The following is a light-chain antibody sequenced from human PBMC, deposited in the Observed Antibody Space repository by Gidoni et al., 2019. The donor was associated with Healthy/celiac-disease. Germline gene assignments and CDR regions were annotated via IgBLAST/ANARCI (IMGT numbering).Light chain of an antibody. J-gene: IGKJ4*01. CDR1: QGISNY. CDR2: AAS. CDR3: QKYNSAPRAVT. V-gene: IGKV1-27*01. Sequence: DIQMPQSPSSLSASVGDRVTITCRASQGISNYLAWYQQKPGKVPKLLIYAASTLQSGVPSRFSGSGSGTDFTLTISSLQPEDVATYYCQKYNSAPRAVTFGGGTKVEIK.